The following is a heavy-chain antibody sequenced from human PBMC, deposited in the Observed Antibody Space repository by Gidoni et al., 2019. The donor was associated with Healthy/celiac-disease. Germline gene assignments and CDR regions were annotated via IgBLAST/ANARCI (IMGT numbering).Heavy chain of an antibody. Sequence: QVQLQESGPGLVKPSETLFLTCTVSGGSISSYYWSWIRQPPGKGLEWIGYNDYSGSTNYNPSLKSRVPISVDTSKNQFSLKLSSVTAADTAVYYCAGTWGPSLFDYWGQGTLVTVSS. CDR1: GGSISSYY. CDR3: AGTWGPSLFDY. V-gene: IGHV4-59*01. D-gene: IGHD3-16*01. CDR2: NDYSGST. J-gene: IGHJ4*02.